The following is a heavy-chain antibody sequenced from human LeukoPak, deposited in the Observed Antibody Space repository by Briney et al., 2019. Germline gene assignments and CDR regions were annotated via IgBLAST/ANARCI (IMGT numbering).Heavy chain of an antibody. CDR2: ISSFGSYI. V-gene: IGHV3-21*01. J-gene: IGHJ4*02. D-gene: IGHD5-18*01. Sequence: GGSLRLSCAASRFTFSSYSMNWVRQAPGKGLEWVSSISSFGSYIYYADSVKGRFTISRDNAKNSMYLQMNSLRVEDTAVYYCARYLSGVTGYTYGRGIDYWGQGTLVTVSS. CDR1: RFTFSSYS. CDR3: ARYLSGVTGYTYGRGIDY.